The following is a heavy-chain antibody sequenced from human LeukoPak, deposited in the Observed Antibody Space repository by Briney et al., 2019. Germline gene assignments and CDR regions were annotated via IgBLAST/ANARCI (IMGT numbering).Heavy chain of an antibody. D-gene: IGHD3-22*01. J-gene: IGHJ4*02. CDR1: GYTFTSNY. V-gene: IGHV1-46*01. CDR2: ISPSGGST. Sequence: ASVKVSCKAFGYTFTSNYMHWVRQAPGQGPEWMGVISPSGGSTTYAQKFQGRVTMTRDMSTSTVYMELSSLRSEDTAIYYCARGLSYDGDDYWGQGTLVTVSS. CDR3: ARGLSYDGDDY.